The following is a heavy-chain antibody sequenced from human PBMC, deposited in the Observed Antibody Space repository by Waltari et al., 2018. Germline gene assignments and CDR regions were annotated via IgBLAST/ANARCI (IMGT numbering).Heavy chain of an antibody. CDR1: GGTFSSYA. Sequence: QVQLVQSGAEVKKPGSSVKVSCKASGGTFSSYAISWVRQAPGQGLEWMGGIIPIFGTANYAQKCQGRVTITTDESTSTAYMELSSLRSEDTAVYYCARQAPPYYDFWSGPFDPWGQGTLVTVSS. CDR3: ARQAPPYYDFWSGPFDP. J-gene: IGHJ5*02. V-gene: IGHV1-69*05. CDR2: IIPIFGTA. D-gene: IGHD3-3*01.